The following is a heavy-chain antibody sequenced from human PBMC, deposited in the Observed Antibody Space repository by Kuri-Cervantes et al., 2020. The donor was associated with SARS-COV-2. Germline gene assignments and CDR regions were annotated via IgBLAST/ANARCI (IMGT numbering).Heavy chain of an antibody. D-gene: IGHD6-13*01. CDR1: GYTFTSYG. CDR3: ARDFSSGSSWYRWYFDL. V-gene: IGHV1-18*01. J-gene: IGHJ2*01. CDR2: ISAYNGNT. Sequence: ASVKVSCKASGYTFTSYGISWVRQAPGQGLEWMGWISAYNGNTNYAQKLQGRVTITADESTSTAYMELSSLRSEDTAVYYCARDFSSGSSWYRWYFDLWGRGTLVTVSS.